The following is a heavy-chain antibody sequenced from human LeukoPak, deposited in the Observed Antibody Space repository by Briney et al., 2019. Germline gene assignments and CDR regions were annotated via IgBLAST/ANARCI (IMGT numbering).Heavy chain of an antibody. CDR2: VDPSDSYT. J-gene: IGHJ4*02. CDR3: ARHVRGPYGSGSPIFDY. CDR1: GYRFTSYW. V-gene: IGHV5-10-1*01. Sequence: EESLKISFQGSGYRFTSYWISWVRQMPGKGLEWMGRVDPSDSYTNYSPSFQGHVTISADKSISTAYLRWSSLKASDTAMYYCARHVRGPYGSGSPIFDYWGQGTLVTVS. D-gene: IGHD3-10*01.